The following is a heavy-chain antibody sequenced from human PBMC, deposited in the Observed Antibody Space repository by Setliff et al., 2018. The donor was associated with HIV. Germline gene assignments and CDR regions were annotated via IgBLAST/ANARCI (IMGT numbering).Heavy chain of an antibody. J-gene: IGHJ5*01. Sequence: PGGSLRLSCAASGFTFSSYAMSWVRQAPGKGLEWVAVTSSDGSNKYYADSVKGRFTISRDNSKNTLYLQMNSLRVEDTAVYYCARPLLRTNAVYGILGNWFDSWGRGTLVTVSS. CDR3: ARPLLRTNAVYGILGNWFDS. CDR2: TSSDGSNK. CDR1: GFTFSSYA. D-gene: IGHD2-8*01. V-gene: IGHV3-30*03.